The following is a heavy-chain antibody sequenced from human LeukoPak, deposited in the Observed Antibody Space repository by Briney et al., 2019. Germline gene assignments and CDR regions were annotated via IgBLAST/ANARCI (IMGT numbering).Heavy chain of an antibody. D-gene: IGHD3-10*01. CDR1: GGSFSGYY. CDR3: ARDLWFGAFGGY. V-gene: IGHV4-34*01. CDR2: INHSGST. J-gene: IGHJ4*02. Sequence: PSETLSLTCAVYGGSFSGYYWSWIRQPPGKGLEWIGEINHSGSTNYNPSLKSRVTISVDTSKNQFSLKLSSVTAADTAVYYCARDLWFGAFGGYWGQGTLVTVSS.